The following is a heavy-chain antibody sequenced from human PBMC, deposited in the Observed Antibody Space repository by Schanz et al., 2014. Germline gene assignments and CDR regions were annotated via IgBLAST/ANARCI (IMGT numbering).Heavy chain of an antibody. CDR2: IYSDGST. J-gene: IGHJ4*02. V-gene: IGHV3-66*01. CDR1: GFTVSNNY. D-gene: IGHD2-15*01. CDR3: ARDPGGTKTHGL. Sequence: EVQVVESGGGLVQPGGSLRLSCAASGFTVSNNYMSWVRQAPGKGLECVSIIYSDGSTYYVDSVKGRFIISRDNSKNTVYLQMNSLRAEDTAVYYCARDPGGTKTHGLWGQGTLVTVSS.